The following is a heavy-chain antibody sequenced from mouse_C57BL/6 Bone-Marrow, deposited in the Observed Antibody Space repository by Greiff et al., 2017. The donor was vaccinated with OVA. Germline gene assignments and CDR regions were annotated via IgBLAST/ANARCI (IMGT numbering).Heavy chain of an antibody. CDR3: ARSTVTPYDPFAY. J-gene: IGHJ3*01. CDR1: GYTFTSYW. Sequence: QVQLQQPGAELVKPGASVKLSCKASGYTFTSYWMHWVQQRPGQGLEWIGLIHPNSGSTNYNEKFKGKATLTVDKTSSTADMQLISLKSEDSAVYYGARSTVTPYDPFAYWGQGTLVTVSA. D-gene: IGHD2-3*01. CDR2: IHPNSGST. V-gene: IGHV1-64*01.